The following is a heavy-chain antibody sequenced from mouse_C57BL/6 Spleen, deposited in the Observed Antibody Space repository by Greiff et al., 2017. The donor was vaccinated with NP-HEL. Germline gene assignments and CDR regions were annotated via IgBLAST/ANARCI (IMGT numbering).Heavy chain of an antibody. CDR1: GFTFSSYA. J-gene: IGHJ4*01. V-gene: IGHV5-9-1*02. CDR3: TRDPMVTTNAMDY. D-gene: IGHD2-2*01. CDR2: ISSGGDYI. Sequence: EVKLMESGEGLVKPGGSLKLSCAASGFTFSSYAMSWVRQTPEKRLEWVAYISSGGDYIYYADTVTGRFTISRDNARNTLYLQMSSLKSEDTAMYYCTRDPMVTTNAMDYWGQGTSVTVSS.